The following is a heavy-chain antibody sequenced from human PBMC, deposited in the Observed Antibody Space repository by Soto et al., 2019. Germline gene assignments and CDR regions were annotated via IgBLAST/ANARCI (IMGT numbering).Heavy chain of an antibody. Sequence: SETLSLTCTVSGGSISGYYGSWIRQPPGKGLEWIGYIYYSGSTNYNPSLKSRVTISVDTSKNQFSLKLSSVTAADTAVYYCARDRSSGWYRYFDYWGQGTLVTVSS. J-gene: IGHJ4*02. V-gene: IGHV4-59*01. D-gene: IGHD6-19*01. CDR2: IYYSGST. CDR3: ARDRSSGWYRYFDY. CDR1: GGSISGYY.